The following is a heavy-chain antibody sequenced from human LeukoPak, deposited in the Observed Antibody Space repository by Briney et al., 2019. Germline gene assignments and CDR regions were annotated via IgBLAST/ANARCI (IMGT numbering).Heavy chain of an antibody. J-gene: IGHJ6*02. V-gene: IGHV3-30-3*01. Sequence: GGSLRLSCAASGFTFSCYAMRWVRQAPGKGLEWVTVISYDGSNKYYADSVKGRFTISRDNSKNTLYLQMNSLRAEDTAVYYCARDRGMATTRDYYDYYGMDVWGQGTTVTV. CDR2: ISYDGSNK. CDR1: GFTFSCYA. D-gene: IGHD5-24*01. CDR3: ARDRGMATTRDYYDYYGMDV.